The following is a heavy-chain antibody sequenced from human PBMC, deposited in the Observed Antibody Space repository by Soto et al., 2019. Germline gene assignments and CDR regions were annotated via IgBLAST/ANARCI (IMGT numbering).Heavy chain of an antibody. J-gene: IGHJ3*02. CDR3: AIGIVGATLLVAFDI. V-gene: IGHV4-59*01. CDR2: IYYSGST. Sequence: PSETLSLTCTVSGGSISSYYWSWIRQPPGKGLEWIGYIYYSGSTNYNPSLKSQVTISVDTSKNQFSLKLSSVTAADTAVYYCAIGIVGATLLVAFDIWGQGTTVTGSS. D-gene: IGHD1-26*01. CDR1: GGSISSYY.